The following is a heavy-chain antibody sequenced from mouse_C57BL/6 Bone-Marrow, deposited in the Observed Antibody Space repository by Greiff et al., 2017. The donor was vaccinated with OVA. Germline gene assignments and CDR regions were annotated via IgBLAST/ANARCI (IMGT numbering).Heavy chain of an antibody. V-gene: IGHV1-15*01. D-gene: IGHD2-4*01. J-gene: IGHJ2*01. CDR3: TRGYYDYDGRNFDY. Sequence: VQLQHSGAELVRPGASVTLSCKASGYTFTDYEMHWVKQTPVHGLEWIGAIDPETGGTAYNQKFKGKAILTADKSSSTAYMELRSLTSEDSAVYYCTRGYYDYDGRNFDYWGQGTTLTVSS. CDR2: IDPETGGT. CDR1: GYTFTDYE.